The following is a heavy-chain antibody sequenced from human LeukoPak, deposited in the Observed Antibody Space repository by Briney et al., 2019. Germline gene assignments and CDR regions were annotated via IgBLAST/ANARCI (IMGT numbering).Heavy chain of an antibody. V-gene: IGHV4-39*07. CDR1: GGSISSSSYY. Sequence: PSETLSLTCTVSGGSISSSSYYWGWIRQPPGKGLEWIGSIYYSGSTYYNPSLKSRVTISVDTSKNQFSLKLSSVTAADTAVYYCARDRSRPKRDYYDSSGYPELRSPGIVDYWGQGTLVTVSS. J-gene: IGHJ4*02. D-gene: IGHD3-22*01. CDR3: ARDRSRPKRDYYDSSGYPELRSPGIVDY. CDR2: IYYSGST.